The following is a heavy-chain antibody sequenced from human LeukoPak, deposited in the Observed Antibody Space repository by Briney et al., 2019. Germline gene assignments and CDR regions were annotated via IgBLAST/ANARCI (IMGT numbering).Heavy chain of an antibody. V-gene: IGHV3-23*01. Sequence: PGGSLRLSCAASGFTFSSYAMSWVRQAPGKGLEWVSAINGSGGSTYYADSVKGRFTISGDNSKNTLYLQMNSLRAEDTAVYYCAKDTYSSGWAGFDYWGQGTLVTVSS. CDR2: INGSGGST. D-gene: IGHD6-19*01. J-gene: IGHJ4*02. CDR3: AKDTYSSGWAGFDY. CDR1: GFTFSSYA.